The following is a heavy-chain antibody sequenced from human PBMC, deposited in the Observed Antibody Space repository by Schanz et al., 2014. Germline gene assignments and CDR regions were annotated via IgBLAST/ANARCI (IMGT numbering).Heavy chain of an antibody. V-gene: IGHV1-2*02. Sequence: QVQLVQSGAEVKKAGASVKVSCTVSGYTLSKLSIHWVRQAPGKGLEWMGRINPNSGGTNYAQKFQGRVTMTRDTSISTAYMELSSLRSDDTAVYYCARELRLEYYFDYWGQGTQVTVSS. D-gene: IGHD4-17*01. CDR3: ARELRLEYYFDY. CDR2: INPNSGGT. J-gene: IGHJ4*02. CDR1: GYTLSKLS.